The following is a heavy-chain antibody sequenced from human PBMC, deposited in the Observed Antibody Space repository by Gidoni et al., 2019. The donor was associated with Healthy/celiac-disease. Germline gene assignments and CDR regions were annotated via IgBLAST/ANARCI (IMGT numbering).Heavy chain of an antibody. V-gene: IGHV3-30*01. D-gene: IGHD6-6*01. Sequence: QVQLVESGGGVVQPGRSLRLSCAASGFTFSSYAMHWVRQAQGKGLEWVAVISYDGSNKYYADSVKGRFTISRDNSKNTLYLQMNSLRAEDTAVYYCARDRMAARPYYYYYGMDVWGQGTTVTVSS. J-gene: IGHJ6*02. CDR3: ARDRMAARPYYYYYGMDV. CDR2: ISYDGSNK. CDR1: GFTFSSYA.